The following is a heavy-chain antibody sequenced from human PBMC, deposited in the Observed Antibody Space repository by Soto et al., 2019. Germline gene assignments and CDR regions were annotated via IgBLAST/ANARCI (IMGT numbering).Heavy chain of an antibody. CDR2: IIPILATP. Sequence: GASVKVSCKASGGAFINYAISWLRQAPGQGLEWMGGIIPILATPKYAQKFQGRVTITADESTNTAYMELRSLRSDDTAVYYCARVVGGIPVAGSWNWFDPWGQGTLVTVSS. J-gene: IGHJ5*02. CDR1: GGAFINYA. V-gene: IGHV1-69*13. CDR3: ARVVGGIPVAGSWNWFDP. D-gene: IGHD6-19*01.